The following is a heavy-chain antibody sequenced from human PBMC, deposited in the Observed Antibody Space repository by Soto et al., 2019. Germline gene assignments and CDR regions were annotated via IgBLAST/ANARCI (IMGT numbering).Heavy chain of an antibody. J-gene: IGHJ4*02. CDR3: AKGRTFFDV. Sequence: EVHLLESGGGLVQPGGSLRLSCAASGFAFSDYAMTWVRQAPGKGLEWVSDISDGDGATHYADSVKGRFTISRDDSKNTLYLQMDSLRAEDAAVYYCAKGRTFFDVWGKGTLVTVSS. D-gene: IGHD3-16*01. CDR1: GFAFSDYA. CDR2: ISDGDGAT. V-gene: IGHV3-23*01.